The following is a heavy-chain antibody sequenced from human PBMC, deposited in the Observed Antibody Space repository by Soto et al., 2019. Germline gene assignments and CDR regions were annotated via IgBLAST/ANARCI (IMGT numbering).Heavy chain of an antibody. J-gene: IGHJ4*02. CDR3: ARGYSGEDY. D-gene: IGHD6-25*01. CDR1: GFTISTYC. CDR2: MNEDGGEI. Sequence: EVQLVESGGGLVQPGGSLRLSCAASGFTISTYCVSWVRQAPGQGLEWVASMNEDGGEIYYVDSVKGRFTISRDNAKNSLYLQMNSLRVEDTAVYYCARGYSGEDYWGQGTLVTVSS. V-gene: IGHV3-7*01.